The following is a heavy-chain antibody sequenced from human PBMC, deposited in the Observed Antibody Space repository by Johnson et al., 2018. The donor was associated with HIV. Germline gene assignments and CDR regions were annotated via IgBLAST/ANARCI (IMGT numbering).Heavy chain of an antibody. CDR2: ISGSGGST. CDR1: GFTFSSYA. CDR3: ARQSLGSGWAEDDAFDI. V-gene: IGHV3-23*04. D-gene: IGHD6-19*01. J-gene: IGHJ3*02. Sequence: VQLVESGGGLVQPGGSLRLSCAASGFTFSSYAMSWVRQAPGKGLEWVSAISGSGGSTYYAESVKGRFTISRDNSKNTLYLQMNSLRAEDTAVYYCARQSLGSGWAEDDAFDIWGQGTMVTVSS.